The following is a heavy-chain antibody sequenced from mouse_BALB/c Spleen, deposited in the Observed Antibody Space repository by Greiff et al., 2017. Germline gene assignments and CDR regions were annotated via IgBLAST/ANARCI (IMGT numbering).Heavy chain of an antibody. Sequence: DVKLVESGGGLVKPGGSLKLSCAASGFTFSSYAMSWVRQSPEKRLEWVAEISSGGSYTYYPYTVTGRFTISRDNAKNTLYLEMSSLRSEDTAMYYCARRSTMITTYAMDYWGQGTSVTVSS. D-gene: IGHD2-4*01. CDR1: GFTFSSYA. J-gene: IGHJ4*01. CDR2: ISSGGSYT. CDR3: ARRSTMITTYAMDY. V-gene: IGHV5-9-4*01.